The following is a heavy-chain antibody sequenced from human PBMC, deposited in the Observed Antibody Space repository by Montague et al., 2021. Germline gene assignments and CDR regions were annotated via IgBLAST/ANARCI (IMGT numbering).Heavy chain of an antibody. CDR1: GFTFSNYW. CDR3: ARDQGQGYCGGDCYVGLDY. Sequence: SLRLSCPASGFTFSNYWMSWVRQAPGKGLEWVATIKQDGSEKHYVDSVKGRFPISRDNAKNSLYLQMNSLRAEDTAVYFCARDQGQGYCGGDCYVGLDYWGQGTLVTVSS. J-gene: IGHJ4*02. CDR2: IKQDGSEK. V-gene: IGHV3-7*01. D-gene: IGHD2-21*01.